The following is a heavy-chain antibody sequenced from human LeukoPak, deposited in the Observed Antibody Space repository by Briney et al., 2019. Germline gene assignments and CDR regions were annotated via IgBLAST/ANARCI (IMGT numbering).Heavy chain of an antibody. CDR1: GGSISSGGYY. CDR2: IYYSGST. Sequence: SETLSLTCTVSGGSISSGGYYWSWIRQHPGQGLEWIGYIYYSGSTYYNPSLQSRVTISVDTSKNQFSLKLSSVTAADTAVYYCAREREGGYYFDYWGQGTLVTVSS. J-gene: IGHJ4*02. CDR3: AREREGGYYFDY. V-gene: IGHV4-31*03. D-gene: IGHD1-26*01.